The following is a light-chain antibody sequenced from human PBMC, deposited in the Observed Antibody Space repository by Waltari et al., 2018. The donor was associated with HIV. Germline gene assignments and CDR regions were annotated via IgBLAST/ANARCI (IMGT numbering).Light chain of an antibody. J-gene: IGLJ1*01. CDR2: DVT. Sequence: QSALTQPRPVSGSPGHSVPISCTGTSRDFGIYNYVSWYQQHPGKAPKLLISDVTRRPSGVPDRFSGSKSGNTASLTISGLQADDEADYYCCSYAGNFIYVFGTGTKVTVL. CDR3: CSYAGNFIYV. V-gene: IGLV2-11*01. CDR1: SRDFGIYNY.